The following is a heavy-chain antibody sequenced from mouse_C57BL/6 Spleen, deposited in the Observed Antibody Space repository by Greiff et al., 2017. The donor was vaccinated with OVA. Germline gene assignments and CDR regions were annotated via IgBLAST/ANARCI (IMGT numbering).Heavy chain of an antibody. J-gene: IGHJ2*01. CDR3: ARGNYFDY. Sequence: QVQLQQPGAELVRPGTSVKLSCKASGYTLTSYWMHWVKQRPGQGLEWIGVIDPSDSYTNYNQKFKGKATLTVDTSSSTAYMQLSSLTSEDSAVYYCARGNYFDYWGQGTTLTVSS. CDR1: GYTLTSYW. CDR2: IDPSDSYT. V-gene: IGHV1-59*01.